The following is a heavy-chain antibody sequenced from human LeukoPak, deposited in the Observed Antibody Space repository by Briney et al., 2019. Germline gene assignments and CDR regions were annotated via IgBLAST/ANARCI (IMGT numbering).Heavy chain of an antibody. CDR3: ARGGQYCGGDCFDY. D-gene: IGHD2-21*01. CDR1: GFTFSSYS. Sequence: GGSLRLSCAASGFTFSSYSMNWVRQAPGKGLEWVSYISTSTTTKYSADSVKGLFTISRDNAKNSLYLQMNSLRAEDTAVDYCARGGQYCGGDCFDYWGQGTLVTVSS. J-gene: IGHJ4*02. CDR2: ISTSTTTK. V-gene: IGHV3-48*01.